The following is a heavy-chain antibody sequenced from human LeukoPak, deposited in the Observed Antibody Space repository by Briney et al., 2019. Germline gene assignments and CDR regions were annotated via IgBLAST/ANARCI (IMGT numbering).Heavy chain of an antibody. Sequence: GESLKISCKGSGYSFTSYWICWVRQMPGKGLEWMGIIYPGDSDTRYSPSFQGQVTISADKSTSTPHLQRTTLKASDTAMYYCARHGSSSWYSMDVSGTGTTVTVSS. CDR2: IYPGDSDT. CDR3: ARHGSSSWYSMDV. CDR1: GYSFTSYW. J-gene: IGHJ6*03. D-gene: IGHD6-13*01. V-gene: IGHV5-51*01.